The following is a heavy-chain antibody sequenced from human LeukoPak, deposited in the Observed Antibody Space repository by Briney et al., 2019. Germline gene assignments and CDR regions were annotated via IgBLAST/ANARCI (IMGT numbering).Heavy chain of an antibody. D-gene: IGHD3-3*01. J-gene: IGHJ6*03. V-gene: IGHV4-39*01. CDR1: GDSISSSSYY. CDR2: IYYSGGT. CDR3: ARVATWSGYATSYYYYMDV. Sequence: SETLSLTCTVSGDSISSSSYYWGWIRQPPGKGLEWIGSIYYSGGTYYNPSLKSRVTISVDTSKNQFSLKLSSVTAADTAVYYCARVATWSGYATSYYYYMDVWGKGTTVTVSS.